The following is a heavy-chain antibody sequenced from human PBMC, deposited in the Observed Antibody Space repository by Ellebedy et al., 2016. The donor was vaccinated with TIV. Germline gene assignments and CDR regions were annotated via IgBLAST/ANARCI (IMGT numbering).Heavy chain of an antibody. V-gene: IGHV1-69*04. CDR3: ARGAKYCGGDCYSYFDY. Sequence: AASVKVSCKASGGTFSSYAISWVRQAPGQGLEWMGRIIPILVIANYAQKFQGRVTITADKSTSPAYMELSSRGSEDTAVYYCARGAKYCGGDCYSYFDYWGQGTLVTVSS. D-gene: IGHD2-21*02. J-gene: IGHJ4*02. CDR2: IIPILVIA. CDR1: GGTFSSYA.